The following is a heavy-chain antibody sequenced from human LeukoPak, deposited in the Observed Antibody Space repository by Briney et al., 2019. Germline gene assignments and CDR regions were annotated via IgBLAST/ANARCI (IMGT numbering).Heavy chain of an antibody. CDR1: GFTFSSYA. CDR2: LSGGGGNT. D-gene: IGHD1-26*01. V-gene: IGHV3-23*01. Sequence: PGGSLRLSCAASGFTFSSYAMSWVRQAPGKGLEWVSALSGGGGNTNYADSVKGRFTISRDNSKHTLYLQMNSLRAEDTAVYYCAKDRTGIAGATTFDYWGQGTLVTVSS. CDR3: AKDRTGIAGATTFDY. J-gene: IGHJ4*02.